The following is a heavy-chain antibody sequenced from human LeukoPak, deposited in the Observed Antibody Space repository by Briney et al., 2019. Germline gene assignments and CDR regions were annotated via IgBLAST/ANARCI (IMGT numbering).Heavy chain of an antibody. D-gene: IGHD3-10*01. CDR1: GFTFSSYW. J-gene: IGHJ4*02. Sequence: GGSLRLSCAASGFTFSSYWTSWIRQAPGKGLEWVANIKEDGTEKYYVDSVKGRFTISRDNAKISLYLQMNSLRAEDTAVYYCARLLAYGSGAEAFDYWGQGALVTVSS. CDR3: ARLLAYGSGAEAFDY. CDR2: IKEDGTEK. V-gene: IGHV3-7*01.